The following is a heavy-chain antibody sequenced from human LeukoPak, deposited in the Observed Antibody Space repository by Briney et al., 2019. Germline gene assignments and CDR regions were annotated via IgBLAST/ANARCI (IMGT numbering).Heavy chain of an antibody. CDR3: ARVNSGSYPFDY. J-gene: IGHJ4*02. D-gene: IGHD1-26*01. V-gene: IGHV4-61*01. CDR2: IYYSGST. CDR1: GGSVSSGTYY. Sequence: SETLSLTCTVSGGSVSSGTYYWSWTRQPPGKGLEWIGYIYYSGSTNYKPSLKGRVTISVDTSKNQFSLKLSSVTAADTAVYYCARVNSGSYPFDYWGQGTLVTVSS.